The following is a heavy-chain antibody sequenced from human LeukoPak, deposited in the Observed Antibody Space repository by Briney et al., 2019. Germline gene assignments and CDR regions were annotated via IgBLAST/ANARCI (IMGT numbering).Heavy chain of an antibody. Sequence: GGSLRLSCAASGFTFSNYAMHWVRQAPGKGLEWVAVISYDGSNKYYADSVKGRFTISRDNSKNTLYLQMNSLRAEDTAVYYCARDRLIVGRSSFDYWGQGTLVTVSS. V-gene: IGHV3-30-3*01. J-gene: IGHJ4*02. CDR3: ARDRLIVGRSSFDY. D-gene: IGHD1-26*01. CDR1: GFTFSNYA. CDR2: ISYDGSNK.